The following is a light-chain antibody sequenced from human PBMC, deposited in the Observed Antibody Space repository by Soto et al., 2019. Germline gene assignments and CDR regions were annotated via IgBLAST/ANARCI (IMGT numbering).Light chain of an antibody. CDR2: GAS. J-gene: IGKJ1*01. CDR1: QSVSSSY. V-gene: IGKV3-20*01. CDR3: QHHGSSSWT. Sequence: EIVLTQSPGTLSLSPGERATLSCRASQSVSSSYLAWYQQTPGQAPRLLIYGASNRATGIPDRFSGSGSGTDLTLTISRLEPEDFAVFYCQHHGSSSWTFGQGTKVE.